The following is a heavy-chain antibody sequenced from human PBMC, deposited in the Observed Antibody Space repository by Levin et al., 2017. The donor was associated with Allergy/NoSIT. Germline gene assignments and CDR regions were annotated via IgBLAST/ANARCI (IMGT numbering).Heavy chain of an antibody. J-gene: IGHJ4*02. CDR3: ATDFGQWFGY. CDR2: ISSRGDTT. CDR1: GFIFSNYE. V-gene: IGHV3-48*03. Sequence: GGSLRLSCAASGFIFSNYEMYWVRQAPGKGLEWISYISSRGDTTHYADSVKGRFTISRDNAKNSLYMQMNSLRAEDTAVYYCATDFGQWFGYWGQGTLVTVSS. D-gene: IGHD3-10*01.